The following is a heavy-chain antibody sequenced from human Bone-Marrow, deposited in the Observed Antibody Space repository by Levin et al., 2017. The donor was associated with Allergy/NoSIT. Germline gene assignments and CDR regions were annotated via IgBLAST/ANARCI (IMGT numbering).Heavy chain of an antibody. CDR1: GISVSSTY. J-gene: IGHJ4*02. CDR3: ARHPHVESVGTDYFFDS. Sequence: SETLSLTCSVSGISVSSTYWSWIRQPPGRGLEWIGSVSYGLTTNYNPSLKSRVTIFLDTSKNRLSLQLKSVTAADTAMYYCARHPHVESVGTDYFFDSWGQGTLVTVSS. CDR2: VSYGLTT. D-gene: IGHD6-13*01. V-gene: IGHV4-59*08.